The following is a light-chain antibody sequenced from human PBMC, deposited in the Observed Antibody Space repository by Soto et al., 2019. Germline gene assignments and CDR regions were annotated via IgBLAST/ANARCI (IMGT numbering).Light chain of an antibody. J-gene: IGKJ1*01. V-gene: IGKV3D-15*01. CDR3: QQYSASPRT. Sequence: EILMTQSPATLSVSPGEIATLSCRASQSVSSNLAWYQQKPGQAPRLLIHSASSRATGIPDRFSASGTGTDFTLTISRLEPEDFAVYYCQQYSASPRTFGQGTKVDI. CDR1: QSVSSN. CDR2: SAS.